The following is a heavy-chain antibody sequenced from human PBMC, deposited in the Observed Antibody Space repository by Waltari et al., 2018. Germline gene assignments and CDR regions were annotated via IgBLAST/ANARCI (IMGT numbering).Heavy chain of an antibody. V-gene: IGHV4-34*01. Sequence: QVQLQQWGAGLLKPSETLSLTCAVYGGSFSGYSWSWIRQPPGKGLEWIGEINHSGSTNYNPSLKSRVTISVDTSKNQFSLKLSSVTAADTAVYYCARLYGDYAAGYWGQGTLVTVSS. D-gene: IGHD4-17*01. CDR2: INHSGST. CDR3: ARLYGDYAAGY. J-gene: IGHJ4*02. CDR1: GGSFSGYS.